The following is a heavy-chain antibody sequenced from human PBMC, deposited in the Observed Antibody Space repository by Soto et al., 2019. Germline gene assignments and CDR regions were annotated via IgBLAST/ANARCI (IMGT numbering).Heavy chain of an antibody. CDR2: IYWNDDK. D-gene: IGHD2-2*01. CDR3: EHRASGYCSSTSSSENYYYYYGMDV. CDR1: GFSLSTSGVG. J-gene: IGHJ6*02. Sequence: ASGPTLVNPTQTLTLTCTFSGFSLSTSGVGVGWIRQPPGKALEWLALIYWNDDKRYSPSLKSRLTITKDTSKNQVVLTMTNMDPVDTATYYCEHRASGYCSSTSSSENYYYYYGMDVWGQGTPV. V-gene: IGHV2-5*01.